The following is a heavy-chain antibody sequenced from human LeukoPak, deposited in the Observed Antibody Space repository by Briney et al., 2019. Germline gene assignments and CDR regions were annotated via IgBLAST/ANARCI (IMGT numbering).Heavy chain of an antibody. CDR1: GFTFSSYG. CDR2: TSYDGSNK. V-gene: IGHV3-30*18. J-gene: IGHJ4*02. CDR3: AKGRYGDYTGNFDY. Sequence: PGGSLSLSCAASGFTFSSYGMYWVRQAPGKGLEWVAVTSYDGSNKYYADSVKGRFTISRDNSKNTLYLQMNRLRAEDTAVYYCAKGRYGDYTGNFDYWGQGTLVTVSS. D-gene: IGHD4-17*01.